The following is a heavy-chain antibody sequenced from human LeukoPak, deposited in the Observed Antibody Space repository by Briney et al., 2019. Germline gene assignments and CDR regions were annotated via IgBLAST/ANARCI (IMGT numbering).Heavy chain of an antibody. CDR3: ARENSGSYREFDY. CDR2: IYTSGST. J-gene: IGHJ4*02. D-gene: IGHD1-26*01. V-gene: IGHV4-4*07. Sequence: SETLSLTCTVSGGSISSYYWSWIQQPAGKGLEWIGRIYTSGSTNYNASLKSRVSMSVDTSKNQFSLKLSSVTAADTAVFYCARENSGSYREFDYWGQGTLVTVSS. CDR1: GGSISSYY.